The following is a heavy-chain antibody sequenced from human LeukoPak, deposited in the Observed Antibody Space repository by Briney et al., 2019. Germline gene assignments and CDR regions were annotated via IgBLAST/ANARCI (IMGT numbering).Heavy chain of an antibody. D-gene: IGHD3-22*01. V-gene: IGHV3-23*01. CDR3: AKRGDSSGYIDY. CDR1: GFIFSSYG. Sequence: GGSLRLSCAASGFIFSSYGMSWVRQAPGKGLEWVSAISGSGGSTYYADSVKGRFTISRDNSKNTLYLQMNSLRAEDTAVYYCAKRGDSSGYIDYWGQGTLVTVSS. J-gene: IGHJ4*02. CDR2: ISGSGGST.